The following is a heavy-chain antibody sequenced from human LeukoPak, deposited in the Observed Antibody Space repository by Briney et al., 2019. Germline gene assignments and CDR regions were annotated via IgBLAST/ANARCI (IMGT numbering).Heavy chain of an antibody. CDR1: GGSFSGYY. Sequence: SETLSLTCAVYGGSFSGYYWSWIRQPPGKGLEWIGEINHSGSTNYNPSLKSRVTISVDTSKNQFSLKLSSVTAADTAVYYCARLPYYYDSSGYYYFSFDYWGQGTPVTVSS. CDR2: INHSGST. J-gene: IGHJ4*02. CDR3: ARLPYYYDSSGYYYFSFDY. D-gene: IGHD3-22*01. V-gene: IGHV4-34*01.